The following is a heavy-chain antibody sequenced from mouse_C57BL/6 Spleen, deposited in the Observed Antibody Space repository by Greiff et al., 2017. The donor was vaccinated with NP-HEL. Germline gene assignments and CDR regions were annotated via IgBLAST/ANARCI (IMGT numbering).Heavy chain of an antibody. D-gene: IGHD1-1*01. Sequence: QVQLQQSGTELVKPGASVKLSCKASGYTFTSYWMHWVKQRPGQGLEWIGNINPSNGGTNYNEKFKSKATLTVDKSSSTAYMQLSSLTSEDSAVYYCARLDYGSSYWYFDVWGTGTTVTVSS. CDR3: ARLDYGSSYWYFDV. J-gene: IGHJ1*03. CDR1: GYTFTSYW. CDR2: INPSNGGT. V-gene: IGHV1-53*01.